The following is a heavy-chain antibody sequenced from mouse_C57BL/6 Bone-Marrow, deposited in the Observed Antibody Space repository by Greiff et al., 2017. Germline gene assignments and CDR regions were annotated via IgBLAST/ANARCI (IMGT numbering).Heavy chain of an antibody. Sequence: VQLQESGAELVRPGTSVKMSCKASGYTFTNYWIGWAKQRPGHGLEWIGDIYPGGGYTNYNEKFKGKATLTADKSSSTAYMQFSSLTSEDSAIYYCARRNYYVSSYGWFAYWGQGTLVTVSA. D-gene: IGHD1-1*01. CDR2: IYPGGGYT. CDR1: GYTFTNYW. CDR3: ARRNYYVSSYGWFAY. V-gene: IGHV1-63*01. J-gene: IGHJ3*01.